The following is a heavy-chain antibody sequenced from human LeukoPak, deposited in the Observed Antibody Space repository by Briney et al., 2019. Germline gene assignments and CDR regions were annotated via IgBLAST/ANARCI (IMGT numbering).Heavy chain of an antibody. CDR1: GGSISSYY. D-gene: IGHD1-26*01. CDR2: IYYSGST. V-gene: IGHV4-59*01. J-gene: IGHJ4*02. CDR3: ARESGSYGVDY. Sequence: PSETLSLTCTVSGGSISSYYWSWIRQPPGKGLEWIGYIYYSGSTNYNPSLKSRVTISVDTSKNQFSLKLSSVTAADTAVYYCARESGSYGVDYWGQGTLVTVSS.